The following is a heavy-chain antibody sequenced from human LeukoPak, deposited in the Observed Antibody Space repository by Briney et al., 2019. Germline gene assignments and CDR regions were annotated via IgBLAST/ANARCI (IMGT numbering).Heavy chain of an antibody. CDR1: EFTFSSYE. CDR2: ISTSGSSV. CDR3: ARRGARGVLDAFDI. J-gene: IGHJ3*02. D-gene: IGHD3-10*01. V-gene: IGHV3-48*03. Sequence: PGGSLRLSCAASEFTFSSYEMNWIRQAPGKRLEWVSHISTSGSSVHYADSVKGRFTISRDNAKNSLYLQMNSLRAEDTAVYYCARRGARGVLDAFDIWGQGTIVTVCS.